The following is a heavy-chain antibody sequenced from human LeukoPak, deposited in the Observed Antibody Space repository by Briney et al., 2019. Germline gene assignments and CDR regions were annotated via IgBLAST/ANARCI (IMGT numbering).Heavy chain of an antibody. CDR1: GYSFSSDG. J-gene: IGHJ4*02. D-gene: IGHD4-17*01. CDR2: ISAHNGNT. V-gene: IGHV1-18*01. CDR3: ARTDYGDYSYYFDY. Sequence: ASVKVSCKDSGYSFSSDGISWVRQAPGQGLEWMGWISAHNGNTNYAQNVQGRVTMTTDTSTSTAYMELRSLRSDDTAVYSCARTDYGDYSYYFDYWGQGTLVTVSS.